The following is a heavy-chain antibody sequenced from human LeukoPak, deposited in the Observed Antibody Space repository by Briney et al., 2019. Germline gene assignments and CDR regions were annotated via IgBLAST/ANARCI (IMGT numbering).Heavy chain of an antibody. CDR2: ISGSGGST. D-gene: IGHD2-2*01. CDR1: GFTFSSYA. V-gene: IGHV3-23*01. CDR3: AKMAGRVPAAIPLDY. J-gene: IGHJ4*02. Sequence: GGSLRLSCAASGFTFSSYAMSWVRQAPGKGLEWVSAISGSGGSTYYADSVKGRFTISRDNSKNTLYLQMNSLRAEDTAVYYCAKMAGRVPAAIPLDYWSQGTLVTVSS.